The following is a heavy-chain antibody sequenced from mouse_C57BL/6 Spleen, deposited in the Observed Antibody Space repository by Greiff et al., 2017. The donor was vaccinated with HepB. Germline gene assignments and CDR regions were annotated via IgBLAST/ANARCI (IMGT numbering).Heavy chain of an antibody. D-gene: IGHD2-4*01. CDR3: AELYDYGTWFAY. Sequence: EVMLVESGGGLVKPGGSLKLSCAASGFTFSSYAMSWVRQTPEKRLEWVATISDGGSYTYYPDNVKGRFTISRDNAKNNLYLQMSHLKSEDTAMYYCAELYDYGTWFAYWGQGTLVTVSA. CDR1: GFTFSSYA. CDR2: ISDGGSYT. J-gene: IGHJ3*01. V-gene: IGHV5-4*03.